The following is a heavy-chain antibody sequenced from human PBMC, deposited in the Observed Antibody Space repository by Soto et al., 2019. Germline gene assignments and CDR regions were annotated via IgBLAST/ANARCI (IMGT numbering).Heavy chain of an antibody. D-gene: IGHD4-17*01. CDR3: ARVDPTDYGDYLGYYYGMDV. CDR2: INPNSGGT. CDR1: GYTFTGYY. V-gene: IGHV1-2*02. J-gene: IGHJ6*02. Sequence: ASVKVSCKASGYTFTGYYMHGVRQAPGQGLEWMGWINPNSGGTNYAQKFQGRFTMTRDTSISTAYMELSRLRSDDTAVYYCARVDPTDYGDYLGYYYGMDVWGQGTTVTAP.